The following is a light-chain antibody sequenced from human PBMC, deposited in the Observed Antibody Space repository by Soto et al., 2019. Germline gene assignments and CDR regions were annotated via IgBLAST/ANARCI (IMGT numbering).Light chain of an antibody. V-gene: IGKV1-27*01. J-gene: IGKJ1*01. CDR2: AAS. Sequence: DIQMTQSPSSLSASVGDRVTITCRASQGISKYLAWYQQKPGKVPTVLIYAASTLQRGVPSRFSGSTTGTDFTLTITGLQPEDSATYYCQQTLSVPRTFGLGTKVEIK. CDR1: QGISKY. CDR3: QQTLSVPRT.